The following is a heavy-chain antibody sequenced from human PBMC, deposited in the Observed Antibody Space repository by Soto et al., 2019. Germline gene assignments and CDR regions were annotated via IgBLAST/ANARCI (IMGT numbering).Heavy chain of an antibody. Sequence: ASVKVSWKVSGYTLTELSMHWVRQAPGKGLEWMGGFDPEDGETIYAQKFQGRVTMTEDTSTDTAYMELSSLRSEDTAVYYCATLYGSGSFRWLDPWGQGTLVTFSS. D-gene: IGHD3-10*01. J-gene: IGHJ5*02. CDR3: ATLYGSGSFRWLDP. V-gene: IGHV1-24*01. CDR2: FDPEDGET. CDR1: GYTLTELS.